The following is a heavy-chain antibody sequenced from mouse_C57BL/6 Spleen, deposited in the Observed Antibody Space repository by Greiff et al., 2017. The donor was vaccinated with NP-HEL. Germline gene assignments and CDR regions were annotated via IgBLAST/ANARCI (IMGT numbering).Heavy chain of an antibody. CDR2: ISYDGSN. J-gene: IGHJ3*01. CDR1: GYSITSGYY. CDR3: ARGDYGTPCAY. V-gene: IGHV3-6*01. D-gene: IGHD1-1*01. Sequence: DVQLQESGPGLVKPSQSLSLTCSVTGYSITSGYYWNWIRQFPGNKLEWMGYISYDGSNNYNPSLKNRISITRDTPMNQFFLKFNSVTTEDTATYYCARGDYGTPCAYWGKGTLVTVAT.